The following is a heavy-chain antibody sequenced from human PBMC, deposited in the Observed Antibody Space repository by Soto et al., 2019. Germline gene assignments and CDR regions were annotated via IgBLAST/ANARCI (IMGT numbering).Heavy chain of an antibody. CDR3: ARDPYYGSGTYSSAFDI. CDR1: GGSISSGDYY. J-gene: IGHJ3*02. Sequence: PSETLSLTCTVSGGSISSGDYYWSWIRQPPGKGLEWIAYIYYSGSTYYNPSLQSRITISVDTSKNQFSLRLSSVTAADTAVYYCARDPYYGSGTYSSAFDIWGQGXMVTVSS. V-gene: IGHV4-30-4*01. CDR2: IYYSGST. D-gene: IGHD3-10*01.